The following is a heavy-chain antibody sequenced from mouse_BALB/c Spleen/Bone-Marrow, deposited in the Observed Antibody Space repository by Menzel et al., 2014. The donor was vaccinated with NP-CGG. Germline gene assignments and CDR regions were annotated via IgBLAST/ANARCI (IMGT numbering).Heavy chain of an antibody. V-gene: IGHV5-6-4*01. CDR1: GFTFSSYT. CDR2: TSSGGSYT. D-gene: IGHD2-4*01. CDR3: TRDDYDGAWFAY. J-gene: IGHJ3*01. Sequence: EVHLVESGGGLVKPGGSLKLSCAASGFTFSSYTMSWVRQTPEKRLEWVATTSSGGSYTYYPDSVKGRFTISRDNAKSTLYLQMSSLKSEDTAMYYCTRDDYDGAWFAYWGQGTLVTVSA.